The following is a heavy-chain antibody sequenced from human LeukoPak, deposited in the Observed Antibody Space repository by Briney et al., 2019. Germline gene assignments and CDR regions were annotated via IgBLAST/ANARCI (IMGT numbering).Heavy chain of an antibody. J-gene: IGHJ4*02. CDR3: ARGGNPSY. CDR2: ILYDGSDK. Sequence: PGRSLRLSCAVSGFTFSRYTMHWVRQPPGKGLEWVAIILYDGSDKYYTDSVKGRFTISRDNSKNTLYSQMNSLRAEDTAVYYCARGGNPSYWGQGTLVTVSS. V-gene: IGHV3-30*04. CDR1: GFTFSRYT. D-gene: IGHD4-23*01.